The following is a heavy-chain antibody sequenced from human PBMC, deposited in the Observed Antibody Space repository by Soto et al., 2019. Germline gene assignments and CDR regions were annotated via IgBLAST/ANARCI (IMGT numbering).Heavy chain of an antibody. CDR2: IIPIFGTA. Sequence: QVQLVQSGAEVKKPVSSVKVSCKAYGGTFSSYAISWVRQAPGQGLEWMGGIIPIFGTANYAQKFQGRVTITADESTSTAYMELSSLRSEDTAVYYCARDIYGSGSYPPSFDYLGQGTLVTVSS. J-gene: IGHJ4*02. CDR1: GGTFSSYA. CDR3: ARDIYGSGSYPPSFDY. D-gene: IGHD3-10*01. V-gene: IGHV1-69*12.